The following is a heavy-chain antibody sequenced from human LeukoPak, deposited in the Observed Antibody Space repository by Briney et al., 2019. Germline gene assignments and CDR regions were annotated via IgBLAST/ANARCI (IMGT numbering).Heavy chain of an antibody. CDR2: MNPNSGNT. J-gene: IGHJ6*03. Sequence: ASVKVSCKASGYTFTSYDIDWVRQATGQGLEWMGWMNPNSGNTGYAQKFQGRVTMTRDMSTSTVYMELSSLRSEDTAVYYCARTAAVAGYYYYYYMDVWGKGTTVTVSS. D-gene: IGHD6-19*01. CDR1: GYTFTSYD. V-gene: IGHV1-8*01. CDR3: ARTAAVAGYYYYYYMDV.